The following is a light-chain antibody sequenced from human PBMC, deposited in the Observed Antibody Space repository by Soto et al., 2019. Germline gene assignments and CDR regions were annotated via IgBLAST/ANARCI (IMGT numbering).Light chain of an antibody. CDR2: EVS. V-gene: IGLV2-8*01. CDR3: SSYAGSNIYV. J-gene: IGLJ1*01. CDR1: SSDVGSYNY. Sequence: QSALTQPPSASGSPGQSFTISCTGTSSDVGSYNYVSWYQQKPGKAPKLIIYEVSKRPPGVPDRFSGSKSGNTASLSVSGLQAEDDGDYYCSSYAGSNIYVFGTGTKLTVL.